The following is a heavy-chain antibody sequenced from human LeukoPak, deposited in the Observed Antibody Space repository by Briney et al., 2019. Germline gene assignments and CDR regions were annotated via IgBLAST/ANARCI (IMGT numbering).Heavy chain of an antibody. D-gene: IGHD2/OR15-2a*01. V-gene: IGHV4-61*02. Sequence: PSETLSLTCTVSGGSISSDSYYWSWIRQPAGRGLEWIGRLYPSGSTHYNPSLKSRVSISVDTSKNQFSLNLSSVTAADTAVYYCARGRLTFGSPLYFGYWGQGTLVTVSS. CDR2: LYPSGST. J-gene: IGHJ4*02. CDR1: GGSISSDSYY. CDR3: ARGRLTFGSPLYFGY.